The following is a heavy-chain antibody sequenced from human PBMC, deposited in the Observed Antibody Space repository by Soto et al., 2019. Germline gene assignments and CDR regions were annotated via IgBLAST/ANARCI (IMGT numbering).Heavy chain of an antibody. J-gene: IGHJ4*02. CDR2: IYYSGST. CDR3: ARDPLGTREYGDYYVGY. D-gene: IGHD4-17*01. V-gene: IGHV4-31*02. CDR1: GGSISSGGYY. Sequence: LCGGSISSGGYYWSWIRQHPGKGLEWIGYIYYSGSTYYNPSLKSRVTISVDTSKNQFSLKVSSVTAADTAVYYCARDPLGTREYGDYYVGYWGQGTLVTVSS.